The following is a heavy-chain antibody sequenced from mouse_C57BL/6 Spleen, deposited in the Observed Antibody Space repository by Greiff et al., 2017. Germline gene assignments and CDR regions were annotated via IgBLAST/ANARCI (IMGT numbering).Heavy chain of an antibody. CDR3: AREATPWYFDV. CDR1: GYAFTNYL. D-gene: IGHD3-2*02. J-gene: IGHJ1*03. V-gene: IGHV1-54*01. Sequence: QVQLKESGAELVRPGTSVKVSCKASGYAFTNYLIEWVKQRPGQGLEWIGVINPGSGGTNYNEKFKGKATLTADKSSSTAYMQLSSLTSEDSAVYFCAREATPWYFDVWGTGTTVTVSS. CDR2: INPGSGGT.